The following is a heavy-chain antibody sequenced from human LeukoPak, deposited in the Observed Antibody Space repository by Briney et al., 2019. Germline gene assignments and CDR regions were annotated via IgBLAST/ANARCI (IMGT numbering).Heavy chain of an antibody. CDR1: GYTFTTYA. J-gene: IGHJ1*01. V-gene: IGHV1-3*01. D-gene: IGHD2-21*02. CDR2: INPGNGDR. CDR3: ARGCGGDCPTAEYFQH. Sequence: ASVKVSCKASGYTFTTYAIDWVRQAPGQRLEWMGWINPGNGDRKYSQKFQARVTITRDTSASTTYMELSRLTYEDTAVYYCARGCGGDCPTAEYFQHWGQGTLVAVSS.